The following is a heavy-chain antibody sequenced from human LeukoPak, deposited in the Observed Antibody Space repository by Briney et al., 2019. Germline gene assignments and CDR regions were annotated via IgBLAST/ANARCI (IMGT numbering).Heavy chain of an antibody. CDR2: IKQDGSEK. J-gene: IGHJ4*02. V-gene: IGHV3-7*01. CDR1: GFTFSSYW. CDR3: ARGLPEDYDYVWGSYRRMGTDY. D-gene: IGHD3-16*02. Sequence: GGSLGLSCAASGFTFSSYWMSWVRQAPGKGLEWVANIKQDGSEKYYVDSVKGRFTISRDNAKNSLYLQMNSLRAEDTAVYYCARGLPEDYDYVWGSYRRMGTDYWGQGTLVTVSS.